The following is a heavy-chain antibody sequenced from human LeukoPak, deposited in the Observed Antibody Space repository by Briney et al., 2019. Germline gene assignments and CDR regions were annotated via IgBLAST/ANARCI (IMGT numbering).Heavy chain of an antibody. CDR1: GFTFSSYA. CDR3: AKSVGAAGGYFDY. D-gene: IGHD3-16*01. Sequence: GGSLRLSCAASGFTFSSYARSWVRQAPGKGLEWVSAISGSGGSTYYADSVKGRFTISRDNSKNTLYLQMNSLRAEDTAVYYCAKSVGAAGGYFDYWGQGTLVTVSS. V-gene: IGHV3-23*01. CDR2: ISGSGGST. J-gene: IGHJ4*02.